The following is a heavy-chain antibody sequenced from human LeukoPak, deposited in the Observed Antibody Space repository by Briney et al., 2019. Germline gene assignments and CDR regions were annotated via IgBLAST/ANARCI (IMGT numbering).Heavy chain of an antibody. D-gene: IGHD1-26*01. V-gene: IGHV1-8*01. CDR2: MNPNSGNT. CDR3: ARVRSYAGNWFDP. CDR1: GYTFTSYD. Sequence: GASVKVSCKASGYTFTSYDINWVRQASGQGLEWMGWMNPNSGNTGYAQRFQGRVTMTRNTSISTAYMELSSLRSEDTAVYYCARVRSYAGNWFDPWGQGTLVTVSS. J-gene: IGHJ5*02.